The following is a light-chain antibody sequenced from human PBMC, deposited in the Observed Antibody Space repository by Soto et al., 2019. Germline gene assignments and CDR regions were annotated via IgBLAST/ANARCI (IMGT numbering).Light chain of an antibody. J-gene: IGLJ3*02. CDR3: QLWDSRTDHWV. CDR2: AHS. CDR1: NIGTKS. V-gene: IGLV3-21*02. Sequence: SYELTQPPSVSVAPGQTAKMPCGGNNIGTKSVHWYQQKPGQAPVLVVYAHSDRPSGIPERFSGSVSGNTSTLTIISVEAGDEADYYCQLWDSRTDHWVFGGGIKLTVL.